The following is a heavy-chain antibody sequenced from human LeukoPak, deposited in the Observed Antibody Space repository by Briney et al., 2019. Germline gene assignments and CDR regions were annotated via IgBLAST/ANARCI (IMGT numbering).Heavy chain of an antibody. V-gene: IGHV3-9*01. CDR2: ISWNSGSI. Sequence: GGSLRLSCAAYGFTFDDYAMHWVRQAPGKGLEWVSGISWNSGSIGYADSVKGRFTISRDNSKNTLYLQMNSLRAEDTAVYYCARGGVNTMVRGVIRYYYMDVWGKGTTVTISS. CDR3: ARGGVNTMVRGVIRYYYMDV. J-gene: IGHJ6*03. D-gene: IGHD3-10*01. CDR1: GFTFDDYA.